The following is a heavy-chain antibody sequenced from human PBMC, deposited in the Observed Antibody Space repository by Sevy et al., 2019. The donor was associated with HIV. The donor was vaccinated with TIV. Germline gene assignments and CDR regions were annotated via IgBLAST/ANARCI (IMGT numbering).Heavy chain of an antibody. J-gene: IGHJ4*02. Sequence: GGSLRLSCAASGFTFSTYGMHWVRQAPGKGLEWVAVIWFYGSNTYYADSVKGRFTISRDIAKNPLHLQMNSLRAEDTAVYYCARDLEFYDYGDYGPAFMPDYWGQGTLVTVSS. D-gene: IGHD4-17*01. CDR1: GFTFSTYG. V-gene: IGHV3-33*01. CDR3: ARDLEFYDYGDYGPAFMPDY. CDR2: IWFYGSNT.